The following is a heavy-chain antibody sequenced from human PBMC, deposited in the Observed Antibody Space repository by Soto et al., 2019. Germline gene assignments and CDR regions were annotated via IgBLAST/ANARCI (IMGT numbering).Heavy chain of an antibody. CDR1: GCSFTSYW. CDR2: IDPSDSYT. CDR3: ARYNGYCSSTSCGGTYYYYGMDV. D-gene: IGHD2-2*03. Sequence: EAVKISCKGSGCSFTSYWISWVRQMPGKGLDWKGRIDPSDSYTNYSPSFQGHVTISADKSIGTAYLQWSSLKASDTAMYYCARYNGYCSSTSCGGTYYYYGMDVWGQGTTVTVSS. J-gene: IGHJ6*02. V-gene: IGHV5-10-1*01.